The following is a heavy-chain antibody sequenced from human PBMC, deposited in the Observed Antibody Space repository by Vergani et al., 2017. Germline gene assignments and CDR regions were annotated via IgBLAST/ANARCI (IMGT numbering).Heavy chain of an antibody. CDR2: INHSGST. V-gene: IGHV4-34*01. CDR3: ARGQEGIDYVGGSYRY. CDR1: GGSFSGYY. J-gene: IGHJ4*02. Sequence: QVQLQQWGAGLLKPSETLSLTCAVYGGSFSGYYWSWIRQPPGKGLEWIGEINHSGSTNYNPSLKSRVTISVDTSKNQFSLKLSSVTTADTAVYYCARGQEGIDYVGGSYRYWGQGTLVTVSS. D-gene: IGHD3-16*02.